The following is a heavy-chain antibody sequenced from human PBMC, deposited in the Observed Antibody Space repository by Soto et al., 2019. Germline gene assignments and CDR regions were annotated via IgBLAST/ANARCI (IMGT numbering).Heavy chain of an antibody. D-gene: IGHD6-6*01. Sequence: SETLSLTCTVSGGTISSGDYYWSWIRQPPGKGLEWIGYIYYSGSTYYNPSLKSRVTISVDTSKNQFSLKLSSVTAADTAVYYCARGGQLDYFDYWGQGTLVNVSS. CDR3: ARGGQLDYFDY. CDR2: IYYSGST. CDR1: GGTISSGDYY. J-gene: IGHJ4*02. V-gene: IGHV4-30-4*01.